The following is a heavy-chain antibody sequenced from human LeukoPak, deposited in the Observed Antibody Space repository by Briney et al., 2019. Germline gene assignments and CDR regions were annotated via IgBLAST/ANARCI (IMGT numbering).Heavy chain of an antibody. CDR3: ATGVRGYNSALDY. D-gene: IGHD6-19*01. Sequence: GGSLRLSCAASGFTFSNYYMNWVRQAPGKGLEWVSSISSGSSYIYYADSLKGRFTISRDNTKNSLYLQMNSLRAEDTAVYYCATGVRGYNSALDYWGQGTLVTVSP. V-gene: IGHV3-21*01. CDR2: ISSGSSYI. J-gene: IGHJ4*02. CDR1: GFTFSNYY.